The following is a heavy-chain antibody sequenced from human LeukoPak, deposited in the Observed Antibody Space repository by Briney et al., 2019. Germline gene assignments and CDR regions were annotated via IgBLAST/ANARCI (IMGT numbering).Heavy chain of an antibody. Sequence: GGSLRLSCAASGFTFSNYWMSWVRQAPGKGLEWVANIKQDGSEKDYVDSVKGRFTISRDNAKKSLFLQMNSLRAEDTAVYYCARNQWLRFDAFDIWSQGTMVTVSS. CDR1: GFTFSNYW. CDR2: IKQDGSEK. J-gene: IGHJ3*02. D-gene: IGHD3-16*01. V-gene: IGHV3-7*01. CDR3: ARNQWLRFDAFDI.